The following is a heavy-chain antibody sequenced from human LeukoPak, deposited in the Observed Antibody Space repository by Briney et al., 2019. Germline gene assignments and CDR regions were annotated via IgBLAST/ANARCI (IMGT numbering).Heavy chain of an antibody. Sequence: GGSLRLSCAASGFTFSSYGMSWVRQAPGKGLEWVPVIYSGGSTYYADSVKGRFTISRDNSKNTLYLQMNSLRAEDTAVYYCAKTRGSSGYTFDYWGQGTLVTVSS. CDR2: IYSGGST. D-gene: IGHD3-22*01. J-gene: IGHJ4*02. CDR1: GFTFSSYG. V-gene: IGHV3-23*03. CDR3: AKTRGSSGYTFDY.